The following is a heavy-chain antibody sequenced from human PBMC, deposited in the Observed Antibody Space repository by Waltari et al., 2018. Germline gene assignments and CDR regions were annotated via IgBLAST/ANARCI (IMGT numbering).Heavy chain of an antibody. CDR1: GGTFSSYA. D-gene: IGHD2-21*01. Sequence: QVQLVQSGAEVKKPGSSVKVSCKASGGTFSSYAISWVRQAPGQGLEWMGGTIPIFRTANDAQKFQCRVTITADESTSTAYMELSSLRAEDTAVYYCARDAAYCGGDCYDYWGQGTLVTVSS. CDR3: ARDAAYCGGDCYDY. J-gene: IGHJ4*02. CDR2: TIPIFRTA. V-gene: IGHV1-69*01.